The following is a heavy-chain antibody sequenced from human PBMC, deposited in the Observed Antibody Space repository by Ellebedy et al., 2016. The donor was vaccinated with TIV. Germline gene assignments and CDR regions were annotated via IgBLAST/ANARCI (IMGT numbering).Heavy chain of an antibody. D-gene: IGHD2-2*01. CDR3: ARDACSSSSCYRLGY. CDR1: GYTFTSYY. CDR2: INPDGTST. J-gene: IGHJ4*02. Sequence: AASVKVSCKASGYTFTSYYMHWVRQAPGQGLEWMGIINPDGTSTSYPQKFQGRVTMTRDTSTSKVYMELSSLRSEDTAVYYCARDACSSSSCYRLGYWGQGTLVTVSS. V-gene: IGHV1-46*01.